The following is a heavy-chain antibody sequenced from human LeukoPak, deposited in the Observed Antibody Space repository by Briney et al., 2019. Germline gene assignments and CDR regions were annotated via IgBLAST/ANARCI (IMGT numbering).Heavy chain of an antibody. D-gene: IGHD4-17*01. CDR3: AREMPTVTRPGLDV. CDR1: GYRFPSYY. J-gene: IGHJ6*02. CDR2: IKPNTDVT. V-gene: IGHV1-2*02. Sequence: AAVSVSFKGSGYRFPSYYIHGVRQAPGKGGEGMGWIKPNTDVTQFAQKLQGRETITSETSISPVYMQLTRLTSDATAVYYCAREMPTVTRPGLDVWGQGTTVTVS.